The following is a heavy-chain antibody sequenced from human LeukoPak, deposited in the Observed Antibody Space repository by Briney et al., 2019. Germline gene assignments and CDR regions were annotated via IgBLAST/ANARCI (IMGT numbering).Heavy chain of an antibody. Sequence: PESSLRLSCAASGFSFSSHWMHWVRQVPGKGLVWVSRIDSDGSSTSYADSVKGRFTISRDNTKNTLYLEMNSLRAEDTALYYCARIRGYNYGFFDYWSQGTLVTVSS. CDR1: GFSFSSHW. CDR2: IDSDGSST. V-gene: IGHV3-74*01. D-gene: IGHD5-18*01. CDR3: ARIRGYNYGFFDY. J-gene: IGHJ4*02.